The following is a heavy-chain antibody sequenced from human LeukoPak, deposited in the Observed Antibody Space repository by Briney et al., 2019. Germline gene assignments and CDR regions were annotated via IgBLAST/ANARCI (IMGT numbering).Heavy chain of an antibody. V-gene: IGHV3-23*01. Sequence: GGSLRLSCAASGFTFSSYSMNWVRQAPGKGLEWVSGISPGGGPTYYADSVKGRFTISRDDLKITRDLQMKTLRAEDTAVYYCAKDGAWLRFDDWGQGILVTVSS. CDR3: AKDGAWLRFDD. D-gene: IGHD5-12*01. CDR2: ISPGGGPT. J-gene: IGHJ4*02. CDR1: GFTFSSYS.